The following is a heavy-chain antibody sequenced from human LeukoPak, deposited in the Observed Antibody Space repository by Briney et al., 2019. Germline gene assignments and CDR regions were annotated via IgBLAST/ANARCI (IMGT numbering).Heavy chain of an antibody. D-gene: IGHD3-10*01. J-gene: IGHJ4*02. CDR1: GFTFSSYG. CDR2: IRFDGSNK. Sequence: PGGFLRLSCAASGFTFSSYGMHWVRQAPGKGLEWVAFIRFDGSNKYYADSVKGRFTISRDNSKDTLYLQMNSLRVDDTAVYYCAKDLSSSWSYYRLGDYWGQGTLVTVSS. CDR3: AKDLSSSWSYYRLGDY. V-gene: IGHV3-30*02.